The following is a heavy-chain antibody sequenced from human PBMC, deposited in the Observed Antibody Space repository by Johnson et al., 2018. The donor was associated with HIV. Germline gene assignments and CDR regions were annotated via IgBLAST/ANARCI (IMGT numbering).Heavy chain of an antibody. D-gene: IGHD3-10*01. CDR2: IKQDGSEK. J-gene: IGHJ3*02. Sequence: VQVLESGGGLVQPGGSLRLSCAASGFIFSSYWMSWGRQAPGKGLEWVANIKQDGSEKYYVDSVKGRFTISRDNAKNSLFLQMNSLTAEDTAMYFCARQTLRAFDIWGQGTMVTVSS. CDR1: GFIFSSYW. CDR3: ARQTLRAFDI. V-gene: IGHV3-7*01.